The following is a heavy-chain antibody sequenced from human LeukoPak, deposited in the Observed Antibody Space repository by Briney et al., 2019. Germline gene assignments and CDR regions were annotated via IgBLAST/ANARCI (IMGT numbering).Heavy chain of an antibody. CDR2: LSGSGITT. J-gene: IGHJ4*01. CDR3: AKGIYSSGWSYFDY. D-gene: IGHD6-19*01. Sequence: GGSLRLSCAASGFTFNGFWMSWVRQAPGKGLEWVSTLSGSGITTYYADSVKGRFTISRDNSKNTLYLQMNSLRAEDTAVYYCAKGIYSSGWSYFDYWGHGTLVTVSS. CDR1: GFTFNGFW. V-gene: IGHV3-23*01.